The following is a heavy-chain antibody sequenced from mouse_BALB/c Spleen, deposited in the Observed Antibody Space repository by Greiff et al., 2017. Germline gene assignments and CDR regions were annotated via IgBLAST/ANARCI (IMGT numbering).Heavy chain of an antibody. CDR2: IYPGDGDT. Sequence: QVQLQQSGAELARPGASVKLSCKASGYTFTSYWMQWVKQRPGQGLEWIGAIYPGDGDTRYTQKFKGKATLTADKSSSTAYMQLSSLASEDSAVYYCARVAPYAMDYWGQGTSVTVSS. V-gene: IGHV1-87*01. CDR3: ARVAPYAMDY. CDR1: GYTFTSYW. J-gene: IGHJ4*01.